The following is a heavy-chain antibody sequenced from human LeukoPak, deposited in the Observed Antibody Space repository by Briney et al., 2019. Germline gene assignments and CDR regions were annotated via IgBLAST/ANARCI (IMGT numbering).Heavy chain of an antibody. CDR3: AKDRGYSGYEGLDY. Sequence: GGSLRLSCAASGFTLSSFGMHWVRQAPGKGLEWVAFIRYDGSNKYYADSVKGRFTISRDNSKNTLYLQMNSLRAEDTSVYYCAKDRGYSGYEGLDYWGQGTLVTVSS. J-gene: IGHJ4*02. CDR1: GFTLSSFG. V-gene: IGHV3-30*02. CDR2: IRYDGSNK. D-gene: IGHD5-12*01.